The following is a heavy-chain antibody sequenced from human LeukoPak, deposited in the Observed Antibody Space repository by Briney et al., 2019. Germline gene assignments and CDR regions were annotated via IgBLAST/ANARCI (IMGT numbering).Heavy chain of an antibody. J-gene: IGHJ4*02. Sequence: SETLSLTCAVSGGSFSGHYWNWIRQPPGKGLEWIGEINHGGSTNYNPSLKSRVTISVDTSKNQFSLKLSSVTAADTAVYYCARVDSGGNSFDYWGQGTLVTVSS. V-gene: IGHV4-34*01. CDR2: INHGGST. CDR1: GGSFSGHY. D-gene: IGHD2-15*01. CDR3: ARVDSGGNSFDY.